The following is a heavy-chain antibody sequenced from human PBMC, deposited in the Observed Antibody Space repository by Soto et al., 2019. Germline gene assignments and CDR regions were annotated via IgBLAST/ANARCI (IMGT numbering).Heavy chain of an antibody. V-gene: IGHV1-69*06. Sequence: QVQLVQSGAAVKKPGSSVKISCTTSGDSFKNYAIGWVRQVPGQGLEWTGSIIPLFGTTNYARIFEGRVTITADKSTTTVYMELGSLRSEDTAVYYCARPDSTMITFDYWGPGTLVTVSS. CDR3: ARPDSTMITFDY. CDR2: IIPLFGTT. CDR1: GDSFKNYA. J-gene: IGHJ4*02. D-gene: IGHD3-22*01.